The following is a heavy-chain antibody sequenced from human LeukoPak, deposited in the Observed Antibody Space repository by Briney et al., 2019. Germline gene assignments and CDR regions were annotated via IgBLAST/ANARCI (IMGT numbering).Heavy chain of an antibody. D-gene: IGHD3-10*01. Sequence: SVKVSCKASGFTFTSSAVQWVRHPRGQRLEWIGWIVVGSGNTNYAQKFQERVTITRDMSTSTAYMELSSLRSEDTAVYYCAALWFGGNAFDIWGQGTMVTVSS. CDR1: GFTFTSSA. V-gene: IGHV1-58*01. J-gene: IGHJ3*02. CDR3: AALWFGGNAFDI. CDR2: IVVGSGNT.